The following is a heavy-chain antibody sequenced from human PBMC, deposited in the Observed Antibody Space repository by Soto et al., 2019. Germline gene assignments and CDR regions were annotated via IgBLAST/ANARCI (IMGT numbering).Heavy chain of an antibody. CDR1: GGSISSSSYY. V-gene: IGHV4-39*01. D-gene: IGHD5-12*01. CDR3: AGTLGYSGYVTKRTKTVAV. CDR2: IYYSGST. Sequence: SETLSRTCTVSGGSISSSSYYGGWIRQPPGKGLEWMGSIYYSGSTYDNPSLKSRVTISVDTSKNEFSLKLSSVPAADPAVYYCAGTLGYSGYVTKRTKTVAVWGKGTKVT. J-gene: IGHJ6*03.